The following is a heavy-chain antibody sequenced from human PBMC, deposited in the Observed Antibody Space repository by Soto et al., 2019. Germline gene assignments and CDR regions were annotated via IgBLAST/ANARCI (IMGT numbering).Heavy chain of an antibody. CDR1: GLSLSGYT. CDR3: ARDGPDGYIGFDS. J-gene: IGHJ4*02. Sequence: GFLRLSCEHSGLSLSGYTMHWVRQAPGKGLEWVAIISFDGNNKFYADSVKGQFTISRDNSRNTLYLQMNSLRAEDTAVYYWARDGPDGYIGFDSWGQGTLVTVSS. D-gene: IGHD5-12*01. V-gene: IGHV3-30-3*01. CDR2: ISFDGNNK.